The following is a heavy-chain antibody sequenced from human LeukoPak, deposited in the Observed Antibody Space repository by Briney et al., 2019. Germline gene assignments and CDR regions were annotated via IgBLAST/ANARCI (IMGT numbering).Heavy chain of an antibody. Sequence: GGSLRLSCAASGFTFSSYGTHWVRQAPGKGLEWVAFIRYDGSNKYYADSVKGRFTISRDNSKNTLYLQMNSLRAEDTAVYYCAKDGGIAVAGTVFDYWGQGTLVTVSS. V-gene: IGHV3-30*02. CDR3: AKDGGIAVAGTVFDY. CDR1: GFTFSSYG. J-gene: IGHJ4*02. D-gene: IGHD6-19*01. CDR2: IRYDGSNK.